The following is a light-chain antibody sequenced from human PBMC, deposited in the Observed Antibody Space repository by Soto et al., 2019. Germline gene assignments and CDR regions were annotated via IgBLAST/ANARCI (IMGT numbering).Light chain of an antibody. Sequence: EIVLTQSPATLSLSPGERATLSCRASQSVRSFLVWYQQRPGQAPRLLIYDASNRATGIPARFSGSGSGTDFTLTISSLDPEDFAVYYCQHRSSWPLTFGGGTKVEI. V-gene: IGKV3-11*01. CDR1: QSVRSF. CDR3: QHRSSWPLT. J-gene: IGKJ4*01. CDR2: DAS.